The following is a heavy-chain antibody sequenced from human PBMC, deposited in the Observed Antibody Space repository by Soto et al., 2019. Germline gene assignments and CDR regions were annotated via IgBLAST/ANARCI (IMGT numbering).Heavy chain of an antibody. CDR2: IYYSGST. D-gene: IGHD2-15*01. J-gene: IGHJ6*02. CDR1: GGSISSGGYY. CDR3: ARGIGYCSGGSCYYYYYGMDV. Sequence: SETLSLTCTVSGGSISSGGYYWSWIRQHPGKGLERIGYIYYSGSTYYNPSLKSRVTISVDTSKNQFSLKLSSVTAADTAVYYCARGIGYCSGGSCYYYYYGMDVWGQGTTVTV. V-gene: IGHV4-31*03.